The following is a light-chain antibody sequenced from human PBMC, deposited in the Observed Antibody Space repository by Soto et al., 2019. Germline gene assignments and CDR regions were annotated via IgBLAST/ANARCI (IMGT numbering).Light chain of an antibody. Sequence: QSVLTQPPSASGSPGQSVTISCTGTSSDVGGYNYVSWYQQHPGKAPKLTIYEVSKRPSGVPDRFSGSKSGNTASLTVSGLQAEDEADYYCSSYAGSALFVFGTGTKVTVL. CDR2: EVS. CDR1: SSDVGGYNY. J-gene: IGLJ1*01. CDR3: SSYAGSALFV. V-gene: IGLV2-8*01.